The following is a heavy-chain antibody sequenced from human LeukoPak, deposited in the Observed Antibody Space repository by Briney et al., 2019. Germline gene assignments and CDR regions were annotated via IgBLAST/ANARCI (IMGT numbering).Heavy chain of an antibody. V-gene: IGHV3-23*01. CDR2: ISGSAGST. D-gene: IGHD6-13*01. J-gene: IGHJ4*02. CDR1: GFIFSTYA. Sequence: GSLRLSCAASGFIFSTYAMTWVRQAPGKGLEWVSTISGSAGSTNYGDSVRGRFTISRDNSKNTLYLQMNSLRAEDTAVYYCAKDASSWRGYYDYWGQGTLVTVSS. CDR3: AKDASSWRGYYDY.